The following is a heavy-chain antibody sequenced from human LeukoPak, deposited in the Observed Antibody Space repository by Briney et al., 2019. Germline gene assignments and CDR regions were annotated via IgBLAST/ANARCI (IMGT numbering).Heavy chain of an antibody. CDR3: ARGSGYSYGRGYDY. V-gene: IGHV4-59*01. Sequence: PSETLSLTCTVSNGSITNYYWSWIRPPPGKGLEWIGYIYYSGSTNYNPSLKSRVTISVDTSKNQFSLRLTSLSAADTAVYYCARGSGYSYGRGYDYWGQGTLVTVSS. CDR2: IYYSGST. J-gene: IGHJ4*02. CDR1: NGSITNYY. D-gene: IGHD5-18*01.